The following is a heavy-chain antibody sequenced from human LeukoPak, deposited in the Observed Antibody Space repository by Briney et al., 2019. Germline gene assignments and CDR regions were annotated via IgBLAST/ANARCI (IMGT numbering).Heavy chain of an antibody. CDR1: GFTFSSYA. Sequence: GGSLRLSCVGSGFTFSSYAMSWVRQAPGKGLEWVSGISNGGHSTYNADSVKGRFSSTRDNSKNTLYLQMNSLRAEDTAVYYCAKDWRNGYSSDWYSEGYFPHWGQGTLVTVSS. CDR3: AKDWRNGYSSDWYSEGYFPH. V-gene: IGHV3-23*01. CDR2: ISNGGHST. J-gene: IGHJ1*01. D-gene: IGHD6-25*01.